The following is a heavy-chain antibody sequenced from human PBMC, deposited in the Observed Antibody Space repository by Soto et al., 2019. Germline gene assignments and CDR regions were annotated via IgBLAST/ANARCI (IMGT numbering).Heavy chain of an antibody. CDR3: ARDRGYDAHDYYYNAMDV. CDR1: GFTFSSYS. V-gene: IGHV3-21*01. Sequence: GGSLRLSCAVSGFTFSSYSMNWVRQAPGKGLEWVSGIRGFSPYTFYAESVRGRFAISRDNAKNSLYLQMNSLRAEDTAVYYCARDRGYDAHDYYYNAMDVWGQGTTVTVSS. J-gene: IGHJ6*02. CDR2: IRGFSPYT. D-gene: IGHD2-15*01.